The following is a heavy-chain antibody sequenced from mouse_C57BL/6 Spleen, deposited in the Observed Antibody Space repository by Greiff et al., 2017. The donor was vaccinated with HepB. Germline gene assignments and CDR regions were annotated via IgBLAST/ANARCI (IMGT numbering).Heavy chain of an antibody. D-gene: IGHD5-1*01. J-gene: IGHJ4*01. V-gene: IGHV5-4*01. Sequence: DVKLVESGGGLVKPGGSLKLSCAASGFTFSSYAMSWVRQTPEKRLEWVATISDGGSYTYYPDNVKGRFAISRDNAKNNLYLQMSHLKSEDTAMYYCARDEYSYYAMDYWGQGTSVTVSS. CDR2: ISDGGSYT. CDR3: ARDEYSYYAMDY. CDR1: GFTFSSYA.